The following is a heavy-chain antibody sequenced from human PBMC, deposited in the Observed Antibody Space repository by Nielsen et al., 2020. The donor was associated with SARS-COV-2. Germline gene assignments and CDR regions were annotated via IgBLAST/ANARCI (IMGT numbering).Heavy chain of an antibody. D-gene: IGHD2-2*01. Sequence: SLKISCAASGFTFRSYEMNWVRQAPGKGLEWVSYISSSGSTIYYADSVKGRFTISRDNAKNSLYLQMNSLRAEDTAAYYCTRVQYCSSSSCYGGFDYWGQGTLVTISS. J-gene: IGHJ4*02. V-gene: IGHV3-48*03. CDR1: GFTFRSYE. CDR3: TRVQYCSSSSCYGGFDY. CDR2: ISSSGSTI.